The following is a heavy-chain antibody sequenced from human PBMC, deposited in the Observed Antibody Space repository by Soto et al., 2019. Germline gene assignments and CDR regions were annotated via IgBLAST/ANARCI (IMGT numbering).Heavy chain of an antibody. Sequence: QVQLQESGPGLVKSSETLSLTCKVSGGSITGAFYWNWIRQYPGKGLEWIGSIHYRGSTYYNPSLKRRITITLDRSNNQFSLQLSSVTAADTAVYYCAKVRDSFGLDVWGQGTTVTVSS. CDR2: IHYRGST. V-gene: IGHV4-31*03. J-gene: IGHJ6*02. CDR1: GGSITGAFY. CDR3: AKVRDSFGLDV. D-gene: IGHD2-15*01.